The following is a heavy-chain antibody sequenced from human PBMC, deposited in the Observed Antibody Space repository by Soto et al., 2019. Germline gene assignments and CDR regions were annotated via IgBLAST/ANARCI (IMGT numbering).Heavy chain of an antibody. J-gene: IGHJ4*02. CDR1: GFTFSSYA. D-gene: IGHD1-26*01. V-gene: IGHV3-30*04. Sequence: LRLSCAASGFTFSSYAMHWVRQAPGKGLEWVAVISYDGSNKHYADSVKGRFTVSRDNSKNTLYLQMNSLRAEDTAVYFCARYSGKYQGPIDYWGQGTLVTVSS. CDR2: ISYDGSNK. CDR3: ARYSGKYQGPIDY.